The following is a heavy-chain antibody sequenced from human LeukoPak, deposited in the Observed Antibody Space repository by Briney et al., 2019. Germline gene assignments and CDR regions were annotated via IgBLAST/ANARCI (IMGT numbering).Heavy chain of an antibody. D-gene: IGHD5-12*01. V-gene: IGHV3-33*06. Sequence: PGGSLRLSCAASGFTFSSYGMHWVRQAPGKGREWVAVIWYDGSNKYYADSVKGRFTISRDNSKNTLYLQMNSLRAEDTAVYYCAKGGSGYDWDIDYWGQGTLVTVSS. CDR2: IWYDGSNK. CDR3: AKGGSGYDWDIDY. CDR1: GFTFSSYG. J-gene: IGHJ4*02.